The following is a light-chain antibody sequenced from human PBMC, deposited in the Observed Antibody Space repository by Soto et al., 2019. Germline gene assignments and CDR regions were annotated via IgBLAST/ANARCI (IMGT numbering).Light chain of an antibody. CDR1: QSISSW. CDR3: QQYNSYWT. V-gene: IGKV1-5*01. Sequence: DIKMTQSLSTLSASVGDRVTITCRASQSISSWLAWYQQKPGKAPKLLIYDASSLESGVPSRFSGGGSGTEFTLTISSLQPDDFATYYCQQYNSYWTFGQGTMV. CDR2: DAS. J-gene: IGKJ1*01.